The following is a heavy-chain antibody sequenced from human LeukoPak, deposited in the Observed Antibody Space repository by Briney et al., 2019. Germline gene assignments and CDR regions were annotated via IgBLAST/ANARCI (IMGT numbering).Heavy chain of an antibody. D-gene: IGHD3-3*01. Sequence: GGSLRLSCAASGFTFSSDSMTWVRQAPGKGLEWVSSINNNGVSTFYADSVKGRFTISRDNSKNTLYLHMNSLSAEDTAVYYFAKDRDFWSGYPLIFDYWGQGTLVTVSS. CDR2: INNNGVST. J-gene: IGHJ4*02. CDR1: GFTFSSDS. V-gene: IGHV3-23*01. CDR3: AKDRDFWSGYPLIFDY.